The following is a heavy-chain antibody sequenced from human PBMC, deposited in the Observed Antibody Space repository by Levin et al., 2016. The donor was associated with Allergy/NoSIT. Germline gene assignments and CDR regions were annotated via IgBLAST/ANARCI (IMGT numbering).Heavy chain of an antibody. J-gene: IGHJ6*02. D-gene: IGHD6-19*01. V-gene: IGHV1-18*01. CDR3: ARRCPTISGGHMDV. CDR1: GYTFNHYG. Sequence: ASVKVSCKGSGYTFNHYGITWLRQAPGQGLEWVGWISCYNGDTNYAQKFQGRVTMTTDTSTTTVYMDMRSLRSDDTAVYFCARRCPTISGGHMDVWGQGTTVTVSS. CDR2: ISCYNGDT.